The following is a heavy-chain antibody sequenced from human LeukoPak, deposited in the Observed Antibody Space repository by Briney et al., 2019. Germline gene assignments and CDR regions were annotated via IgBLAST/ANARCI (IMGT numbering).Heavy chain of an antibody. D-gene: IGHD6-13*01. CDR1: GGSFSGYY. Sequence: PSETLSLTCAVYGGSFSGYYWSWIRQPPGKGLEWIGEINHSGSTNYNPSLKSRVTISVDTSKNQFSLKLSSVTVADTAVYYCASRGSSRIRTHFDYWGQGTLVTVSS. CDR3: ASRGSSRIRTHFDY. J-gene: IGHJ4*02. V-gene: IGHV4-34*01. CDR2: INHSGST.